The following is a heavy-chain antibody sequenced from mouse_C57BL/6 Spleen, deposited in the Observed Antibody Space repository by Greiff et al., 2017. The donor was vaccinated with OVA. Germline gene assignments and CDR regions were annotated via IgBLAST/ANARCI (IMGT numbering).Heavy chain of an antibody. CDR2: IWSGGST. J-gene: IGHJ4*01. Sequence: VQLQQSGPGLVQPSQSLSITCTVSGFSLTSYGVNWVRQSPGKGLEWLGVIWSGGSTDYNAAFISRLGTRKNNSKSQVCIKMNSLQADDTAIYYCARAAMDDWGQGTSVTVSS. CDR3: ARAAMDD. V-gene: IGHV2-2*01. CDR1: GFSLTSYG.